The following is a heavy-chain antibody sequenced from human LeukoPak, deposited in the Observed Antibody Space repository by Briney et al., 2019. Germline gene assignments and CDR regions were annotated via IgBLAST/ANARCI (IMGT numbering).Heavy chain of an antibody. D-gene: IGHD3-22*01. CDR2: IIPILGIA. CDR1: GGTFSSYA. V-gene: IGHV1-69*04. J-gene: IGHJ4*02. Sequence: SVKVSCKASGGTFSSYAISWVRQAPGQGLEWMGRIIPILGIANYAQKFQGRVTITADKSTSTAYMELSSLRSEDTAVYYCARDLLSADSSVLIGYWGQGTLVTVSS. CDR3: ARDLLSADSSVLIGY.